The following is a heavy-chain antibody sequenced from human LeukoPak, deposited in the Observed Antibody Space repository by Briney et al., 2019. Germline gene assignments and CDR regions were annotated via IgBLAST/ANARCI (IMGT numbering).Heavy chain of an antibody. CDR3: ARRRSHDVWSA. D-gene: IGHD3-3*01. V-gene: IGHV4-39*01. Sequence: SETLSLTCTVSGDSINTGRYFWGWIRQPPGKGLEWIGTIFYTGSTYYNPPLQSRVTISIDTSKNRFSLSLTSVSAADTAVYFCARRRSHDVWSAWGQGTLVSVSS. J-gene: IGHJ4*02. CDR1: GDSINTGRYF. CDR2: IFYTGST.